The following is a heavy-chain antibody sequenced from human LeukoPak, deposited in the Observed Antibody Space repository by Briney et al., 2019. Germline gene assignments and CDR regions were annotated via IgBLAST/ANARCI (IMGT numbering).Heavy chain of an antibody. J-gene: IGHJ4*02. D-gene: IGHD1-26*01. CDR1: GGSISNYY. V-gene: IGHV4-4*07. CDR2: IYTSGST. CDR3: ARQRGELLDY. Sequence: SSETLSLTCIVSGGSISNYYWSWIRQPAGKGLEWIGRIYTSGSTNYNPSLKSRVTISVDMSKNQFSLKLSSVTAADTAVYYCARQRGELLDYWGQGTLVAVSS.